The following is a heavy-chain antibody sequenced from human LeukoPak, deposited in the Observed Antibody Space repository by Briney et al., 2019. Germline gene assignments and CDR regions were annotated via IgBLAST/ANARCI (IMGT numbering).Heavy chain of an antibody. V-gene: IGHV4-34*01. J-gene: IGHJ4*02. Sequence: PSETLSLTCAVYGGSFSGYYWSWIRQPPGKGLEWIGEINHSGSTNYNPSLKSRVTISVDTSKNQFSLKLSSVTAADTAVYYCARVSNYYGSGSYPQYWGQGTLVTVSS. CDR2: INHSGST. CDR3: ARVSNYYGSGSYPQY. D-gene: IGHD3-10*01. CDR1: GGSFSGYY.